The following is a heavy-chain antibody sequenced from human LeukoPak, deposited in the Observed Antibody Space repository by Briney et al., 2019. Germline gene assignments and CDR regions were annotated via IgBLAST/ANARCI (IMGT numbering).Heavy chain of an antibody. CDR2: ISGGGNT. Sequence: TGGSLRLSCAASGFTFSNYAMSWVRQAPGKGLEWVSAISGGGNTYYADSVKGRFTISRDNSKNTLYLQMNSLRAEDTAVYYCAKDTDLDYWGQGTLVTVSS. J-gene: IGHJ4*02. CDR1: GFTFSNYA. V-gene: IGHV3-23*01. CDR3: AKDTDLDY. D-gene: IGHD4-11*01.